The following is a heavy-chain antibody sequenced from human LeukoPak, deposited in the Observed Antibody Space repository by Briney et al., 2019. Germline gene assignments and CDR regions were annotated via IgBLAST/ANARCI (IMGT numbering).Heavy chain of an antibody. CDR3: ARRGIGSYHHLSFVP. Sequence: GESLKISCKGSGYSFTSYWIGWVRQMPGKGLEWMGIIYPGDSDTRYSPSFQGQVTISADKSISTAYLQWSSLKASDTAMYYCARRGIGSYHHLSFVPWGQGTLVTVSS. J-gene: IGHJ5*02. D-gene: IGHD1-26*01. CDR1: GYSFTSYW. V-gene: IGHV5-51*01. CDR2: IYPGDSDT.